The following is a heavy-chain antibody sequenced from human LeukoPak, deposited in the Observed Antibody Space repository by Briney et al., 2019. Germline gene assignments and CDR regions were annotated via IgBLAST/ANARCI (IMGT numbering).Heavy chain of an antibody. V-gene: IGHV3-64D*06. CDR2: ISSNGDNT. J-gene: IGHJ3*01. CDR3: TRDSALLGVAYDL. CDR1: GFPFNTYA. Sequence: GGSLRLSCSASGFPFNTYAIHWVRQAPGKGLEYVAGISSNGDNTDFADSAKGRFTISRDNSKSTLFLQMNSLRAEDTAVYFCTRDSALLGVAYDLWGQGTVVTVSS. D-gene: IGHD2-15*01.